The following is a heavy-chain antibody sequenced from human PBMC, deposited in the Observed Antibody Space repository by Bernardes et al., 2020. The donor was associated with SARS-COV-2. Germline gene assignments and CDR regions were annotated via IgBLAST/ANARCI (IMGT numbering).Heavy chain of an antibody. CDR2: LSHTWIT. CDR3: TSVVSRLGRTTAGRWFNP. J-gene: IGHJ5*02. D-gene: IGHD1-1*01. V-gene: IGHV4-59*01. Sequence: SEPLSLTCTVSGGSLSPYLWTWIRQPPGRGLEWIGDLSHTWITVPNPSLKSLVTISMDTSMNQISLKLTSVTAADTAIYCCTSVVSRLGRTTAGRWFNPWGQGTLVTVSP. CDR1: GGSLSPYL.